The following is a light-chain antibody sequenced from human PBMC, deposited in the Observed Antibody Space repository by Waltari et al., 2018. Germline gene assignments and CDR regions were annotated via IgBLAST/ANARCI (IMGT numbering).Light chain of an antibody. CDR1: RSVFYSPNNKNY. V-gene: IGKV4-1*01. Sequence: DIVMTQSPDSLAVSLGERATINCKSSRSVFYSPNNKNYLSWYQQKPGQPPKLLIYWASTRESGVPDRFSGSWSATDFTLTISSLQAEDVALYYCQQFYGSPFTFGGGTKVEIK. CDR3: QQFYGSPFT. J-gene: IGKJ4*01. CDR2: WAS.